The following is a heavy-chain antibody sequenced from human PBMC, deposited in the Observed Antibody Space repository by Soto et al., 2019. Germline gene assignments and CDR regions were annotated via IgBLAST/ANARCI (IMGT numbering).Heavy chain of an antibody. Sequence: SETLSLTCTVSGGSISSYYWSWIRQPPGKGLEWIGYIYYSGSTNYNPSLKSRVTISVDTSKNQFSLKLSSVTAADTAVYYCARIGNPSGWFDPWGQGTLVTVSS. J-gene: IGHJ5*02. CDR1: GGSISSYY. D-gene: IGHD1-1*01. V-gene: IGHV4-59*01. CDR3: ARIGNPSGWFDP. CDR2: IYYSGST.